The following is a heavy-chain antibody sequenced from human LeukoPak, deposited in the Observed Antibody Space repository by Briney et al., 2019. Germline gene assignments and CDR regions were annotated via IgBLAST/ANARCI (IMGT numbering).Heavy chain of an antibody. CDR3: ARDLYSSGWVLTGY. CDR2: ISYDGSNK. J-gene: IGHJ4*02. V-gene: IGHV3-30-3*01. Sequence: PGGSLRLSCAASGFTFSSYAMHWVRQAPGKGLEWVAVISYDGSNKYYADSVKGRFTISRDNSKNTLYLQMNSLRAEDTAVYYCARDLYSSGWVLTGYWGQGTLVTVS. D-gene: IGHD6-19*01. CDR1: GFTFSSYA.